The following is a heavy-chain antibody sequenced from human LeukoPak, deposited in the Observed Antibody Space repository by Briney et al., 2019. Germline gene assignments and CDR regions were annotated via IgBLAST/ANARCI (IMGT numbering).Heavy chain of an antibody. J-gene: IGHJ1*01. CDR1: GFTVSNNR. CDR2: IYSDGNT. V-gene: IGHV3-53*01. D-gene: IGHD1-26*01. CDR3: VREREGSNSEH. Sequence: GGSLRLSCAASGFTVSNNRLSWVRQAPGMGLEWVSTIYSDGNTYYPDSVKGRFTISRDGSKNTLYLQLNSLRTEDTAIYYCVREREGSNSEHWGQGTLVTVSS.